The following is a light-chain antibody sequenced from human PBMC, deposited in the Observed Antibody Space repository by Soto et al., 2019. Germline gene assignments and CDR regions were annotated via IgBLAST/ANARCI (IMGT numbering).Light chain of an antibody. V-gene: IGKV3D-20*02. Sequence: EIVLTQSPGTVSLSPGERATLSCRASQSVSNNYLAWYQQKPGQAPRLLIYGASNRATGIPDRFSGSGSGTDFTLTISRLEPEDFAVYYCQQRSNWPPITFGQGTRLEIK. J-gene: IGKJ5*01. CDR3: QQRSNWPPIT. CDR2: GAS. CDR1: QSVSNNY.